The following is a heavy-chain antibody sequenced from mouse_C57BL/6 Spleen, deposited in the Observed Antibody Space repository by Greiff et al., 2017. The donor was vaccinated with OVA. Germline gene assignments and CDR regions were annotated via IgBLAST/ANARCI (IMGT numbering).Heavy chain of an antibody. Sequence: VQLVESGPGLVAPSQSLSITCTVSGFSLTSYAISWVRQPPGKGLEWLGVIWTGGGTNYNSALKSRLSISKDNSKSHVLLKMNSLQTDDTARYYSASLEENDYYGSSYDYYAMDYWGQGTSVTVSS. CDR1: GFSLTSYA. J-gene: IGHJ4*01. V-gene: IGHV2-9-1*01. CDR2: IWTGGGT. CDR3: ASLEENDYYGSSYDYYAMDY. D-gene: IGHD1-1*01.